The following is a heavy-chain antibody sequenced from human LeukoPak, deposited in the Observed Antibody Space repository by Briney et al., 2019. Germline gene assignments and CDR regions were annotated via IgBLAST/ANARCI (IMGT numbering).Heavy chain of an antibody. Sequence: SVKVSCKASGGTFSSYAISWVRQAPGQGLEWMGGIIPIFGTANYAQKFQGRVTITTDESTSTAYMELSSLRSEDTAVYYCARERLNDYGDYSYSDYWGQGTLVTVSS. D-gene: IGHD4-17*01. J-gene: IGHJ4*02. CDR1: GGTFSSYA. CDR2: IIPIFGTA. V-gene: IGHV1-69*05. CDR3: ARERLNDYGDYSYSDY.